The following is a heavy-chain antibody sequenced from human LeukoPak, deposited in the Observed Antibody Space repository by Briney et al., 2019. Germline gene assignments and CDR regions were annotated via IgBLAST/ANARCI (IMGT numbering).Heavy chain of an antibody. Sequence: GGSLRLSCAASGFTFSEAWMNWVRRAPGEGLEWVGHIKNRPDGGTTDYAAPVKGRFTISRDDSKNTLYLQMNGLKTEDTAVYYCTTDIWTYSARDYWGQGTLVTVSS. CDR2: IKNRPDGGTT. CDR1: GFTFSEAW. V-gene: IGHV3-15*01. J-gene: IGHJ4*02. D-gene: IGHD3/OR15-3a*01. CDR3: TTDIWTYSARDY.